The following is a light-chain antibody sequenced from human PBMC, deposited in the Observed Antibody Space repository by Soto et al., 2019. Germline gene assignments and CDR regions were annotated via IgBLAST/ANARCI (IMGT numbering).Light chain of an antibody. CDR3: QHYNSYSEA. J-gene: IGKJ1*01. V-gene: IGKV1-5*01. CDR1: QSISSW. Sequence: DIQMTQSHSTLSASVGDRFTITFRASQSISSWLAWYQQKPGKAPKLLIYDASSWESGVPSRFSGSGSGTEFTLTISSLQPDDFATYYCQHYNSYSEAFGQGTKVDI. CDR2: DAS.